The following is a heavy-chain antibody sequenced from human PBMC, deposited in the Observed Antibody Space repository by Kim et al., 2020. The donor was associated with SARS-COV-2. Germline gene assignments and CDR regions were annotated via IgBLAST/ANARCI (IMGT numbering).Heavy chain of an antibody. CDR3: ARAYCSSTSCYLPFDY. J-gene: IGHJ4*02. D-gene: IGHD2-2*01. V-gene: IGHV3-7*04. Sequence: SVKGRFTISRDNAKNSLYLQMNSLRAEDTAVYYCARAYCSSTSCYLPFDYWGQGTLVTVSS.